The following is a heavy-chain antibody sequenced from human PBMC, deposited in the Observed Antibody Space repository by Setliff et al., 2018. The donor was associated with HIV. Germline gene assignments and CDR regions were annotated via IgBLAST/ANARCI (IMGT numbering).Heavy chain of an antibody. V-gene: IGHV4-4*09. CDR1: GGSFTTYY. D-gene: IGHD2-8*01. Sequence: PSETLSLTCTVSGGSFTTYYWSWLRQPPGKELEWIGYFYTSGSTNYNPSLKSRVTISIDTSKNQFSLKLNAVTAADTAVYYCARRGRDGVLIVFATGFDPWGQGTLVTVSS. CDR3: ARRGRDGVLIVFATGFDP. CDR2: FYTSGST. J-gene: IGHJ5*02.